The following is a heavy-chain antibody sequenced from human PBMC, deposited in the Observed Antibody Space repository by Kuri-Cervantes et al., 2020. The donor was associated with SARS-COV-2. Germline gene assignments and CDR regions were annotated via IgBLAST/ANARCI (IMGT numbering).Heavy chain of an antibody. CDR1: GFTFSSYE. Sequence: GESLKISCAASGFTFSSYEMNWVRQAPGKGLEWVSYISRTASSIYYADSVTGRFTISRDNSKNTLSLQMNSLGAEDTAVYYCARDPRVGDKFGSGSLPIDNWGRGTLVTVSS. CDR3: ARDPRVGDKFGSGSLPIDN. J-gene: IGHJ4*02. V-gene: IGHV3-48*03. D-gene: IGHD3-10*01. CDR2: ISRTASSI.